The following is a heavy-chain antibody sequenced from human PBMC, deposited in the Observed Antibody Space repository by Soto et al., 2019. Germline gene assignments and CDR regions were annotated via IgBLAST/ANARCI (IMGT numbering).Heavy chain of an antibody. CDR2: ISAYNGNT. D-gene: IGHD5-18*01. Sequence: QVQLVQSGAEVKKPGASVKVSCKASGYTFTSYGISWVRQAPGQGLEWMGWISAYNGNTNYAQKLQGRVTMTTDTSTSTADMELRSLRSDDTAVYYCAREAVVDTAIFLYDYWGQGTLVTVSS. CDR1: GYTFTSYG. V-gene: IGHV1-18*04. CDR3: AREAVVDTAIFLYDY. J-gene: IGHJ4*02.